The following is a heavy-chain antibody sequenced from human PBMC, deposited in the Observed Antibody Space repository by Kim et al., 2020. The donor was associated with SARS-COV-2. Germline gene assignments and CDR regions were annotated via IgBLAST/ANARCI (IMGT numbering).Heavy chain of an antibody. CDR2: ISWNSVTI. V-gene: IGHV3-9*01. Sequence: GGSLRLSCAASGFTFDDYAMHGVRQAPGKGLEWVSGISWNSVTIGYADSVKGRFTISRDNAKNSLYLQMNSLRAEDTALYYCARGYDFWSSDAFDIWGQGTMVTVSS. D-gene: IGHD3-3*01. CDR1: GFTFDDYA. CDR3: ARGYDFWSSDAFDI. J-gene: IGHJ3*02.